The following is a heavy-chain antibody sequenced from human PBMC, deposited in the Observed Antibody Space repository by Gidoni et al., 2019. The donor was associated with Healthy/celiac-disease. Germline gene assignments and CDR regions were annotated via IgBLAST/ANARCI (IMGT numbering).Heavy chain of an antibody. CDR1: GTTFTSYA. J-gene: IGHJ4*02. Sequence: QVQLVQSGAEVKKPGASVKVSCKASGTTFTSYAMHWVRRAPGQRLEWMGWINAGNGNTKYSQKFQGRVTITRDTSASTAYMELSSLRSEDTAVYYCARAGRAALVPNSRGPVEGVRPFDYWGQGTLVTVSS. CDR3: ARAGRAALVPNSRGPVEGVRPFDY. V-gene: IGHV1-3*01. CDR2: INAGNGNT. D-gene: IGHD1-7*01.